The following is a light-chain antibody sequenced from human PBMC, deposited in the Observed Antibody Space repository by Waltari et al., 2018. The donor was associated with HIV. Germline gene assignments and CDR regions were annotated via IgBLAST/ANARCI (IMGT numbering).Light chain of an antibody. CDR1: QSLVHNSGNTF. Sequence: VMTQAPLSFPVTVGQPASISCRSSQSLVHNSGNTFLTWFHQRPGQPPRLLIYKISKRSSGVPDRISGSWTGTNFTLRIGRVEPEDAGVYFCMQATHFPRTFGQGTKLEI. CDR2: KIS. V-gene: IGKV2-24*01. CDR3: MQATHFPRT. J-gene: IGKJ2*01.